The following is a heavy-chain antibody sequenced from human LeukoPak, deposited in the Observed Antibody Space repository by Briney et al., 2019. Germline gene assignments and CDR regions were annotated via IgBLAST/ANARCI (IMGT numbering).Heavy chain of an antibody. CDR1: GFTVSSNY. Sequence: GGSLRLSCAASGFTVSSNYMSWVRQAPGKGLEWVSVIYSGGSTYYADSVKGRFTISRDNSKNTLYLQMNSLRAEDTAVYYCARGASSRLYYYMDVWGKGTTVTVSS. V-gene: IGHV3-53*01. J-gene: IGHJ6*03. CDR3: ARGASSRLYYYMDV. CDR2: IYSGGST. D-gene: IGHD6-6*01.